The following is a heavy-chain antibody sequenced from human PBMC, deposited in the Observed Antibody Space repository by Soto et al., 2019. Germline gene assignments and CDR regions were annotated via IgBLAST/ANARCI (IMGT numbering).Heavy chain of an antibody. CDR2: LIHGGST. Sequence: PSETLSLTCAIYGASLGGFHWTWLRQAPGKGLEWIGELIHGGSTNYNPSLKSGVSFSLDTSKNQFSLHLMSVTAADTAVYYCARSPLGYDYVRQTWREVGDSFDIWGRGTMVNVSS. CDR1: GASLGGFH. J-gene: IGHJ3*02. D-gene: IGHD3-16*01. V-gene: IGHV4-34*12. CDR3: ARSPLGYDYVRQTWREVGDSFDI.